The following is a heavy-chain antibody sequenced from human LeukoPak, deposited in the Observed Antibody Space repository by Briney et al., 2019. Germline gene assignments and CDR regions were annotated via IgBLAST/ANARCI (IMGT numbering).Heavy chain of an antibody. CDR2: INPSGGST. CDR3: ARNQQWLAVDY. Sequence: ASVKVSCKASGYTFTSYDMHWVRQAPGQGLEWMGIINPSGGSTGYAQKFQGRVTMTRDTSTSTVYMELSSLRSEDTAVYYCARNQQWLAVDYWGQGTLVTVSS. V-gene: IGHV1-46*01. CDR1: GYTFTSYD. D-gene: IGHD6-19*01. J-gene: IGHJ4*02.